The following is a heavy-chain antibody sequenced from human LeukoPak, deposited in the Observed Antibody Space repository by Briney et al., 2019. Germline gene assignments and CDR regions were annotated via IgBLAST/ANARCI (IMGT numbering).Heavy chain of an antibody. CDR1: GFPFSSHW. CDR2: IKQDGSEK. D-gene: IGHD7-27*01. Sequence: GGSLRLSCAASGFPFSSHWLSWFRQSPGKGLEWVANIKQDGSEKYYVDSVKGRFAISRDNSKNTLYLQMNSLRAEDTAVYYCARDSTTGDKAFDIWGQGTMVTVSS. V-gene: IGHV3-7*01. J-gene: IGHJ3*02. CDR3: ARDSTTGDKAFDI.